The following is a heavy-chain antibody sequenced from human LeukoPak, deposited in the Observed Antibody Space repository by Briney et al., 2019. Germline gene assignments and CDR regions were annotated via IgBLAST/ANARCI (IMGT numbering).Heavy chain of an antibody. CDR1: GFTFTSYA. CDR3: AKARGTDYGDYVIFDY. D-gene: IGHD4-17*01. Sequence: PGGSLRLSCAASGFTFTSYAMSWVRQAPGKGLEWVSSISGSGGDTYYADSVKGHFTISRDNSKNTLFLQMNSLRAEDTAVYYCAKARGTDYGDYVIFDYWGQGTLVTVSS. V-gene: IGHV3-23*01. CDR2: ISGSGGDT. J-gene: IGHJ4*02.